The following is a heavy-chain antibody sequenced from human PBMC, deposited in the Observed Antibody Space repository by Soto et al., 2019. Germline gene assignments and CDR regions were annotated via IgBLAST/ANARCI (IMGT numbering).Heavy chain of an antibody. V-gene: IGHV3-23*01. J-gene: IGHJ6*03. Sequence: GGSLRLSCAASGFTFSSYAMSWVRQAPGKGLEWVSAISGSGGSTYYADSVKGRFTISRDNSKNTLYLQMNSLRAEDTAVYYCAKGRDCSSTSCYGRREFRVHYYMDVWGKGTTVTVSS. CDR2: ISGSGGST. CDR1: GFTFSSYA. CDR3: AKGRDCSSTSCYGRREFRVHYYMDV. D-gene: IGHD2-2*01.